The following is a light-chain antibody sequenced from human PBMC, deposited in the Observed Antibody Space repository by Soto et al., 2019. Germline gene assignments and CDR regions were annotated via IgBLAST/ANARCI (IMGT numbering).Light chain of an antibody. J-gene: IGKJ1*01. V-gene: IGKV3-15*01. CDR1: QTVSSN. Sequence: DIVMTQSPATLSVSPGETATLSCRASQTVSSNLAWYHQKPGQAPRLLIYGASTRATGIPARFSGSGSGTEFTLTISSLQSEDFAVYFCQQHDQWPATFGQGTKVDI. CDR3: QQHDQWPAT. CDR2: GAS.